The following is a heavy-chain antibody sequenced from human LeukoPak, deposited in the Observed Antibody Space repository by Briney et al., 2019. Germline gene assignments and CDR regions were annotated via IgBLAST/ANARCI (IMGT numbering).Heavy chain of an antibody. Sequence: GGSLRLSCVVSGITFSSYEMNWVRQAPGKGLEWVSYISTSGSTIYYADSVKGRFTISRGNAKNSLYLQMNGLRAEDTAIYYCASPQWLAFWGQGTLVTVSS. CDR2: ISTSGSTI. D-gene: IGHD6-19*01. V-gene: IGHV3-48*03. CDR1: GITFSSYE. CDR3: ASPQWLAF. J-gene: IGHJ4*02.